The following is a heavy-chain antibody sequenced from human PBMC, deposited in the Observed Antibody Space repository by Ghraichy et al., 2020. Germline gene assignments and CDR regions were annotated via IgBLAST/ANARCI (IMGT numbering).Heavy chain of an antibody. Sequence: GESLNISCTASGFTFGDYAMSWVRQAPGKGLEWVSFIRNKAYGGTTEYAASVKGRFTISRDDSKSIAYLEMNSLKTEDTAVYFCTRAGEYRTDYWGQGTLVTVSS. CDR3: TRAGEYRTDY. D-gene: IGHD7-27*01. V-gene: IGHV3-49*04. CDR1: GFTFGDYA. CDR2: IRNKAYGGTT. J-gene: IGHJ4*02.